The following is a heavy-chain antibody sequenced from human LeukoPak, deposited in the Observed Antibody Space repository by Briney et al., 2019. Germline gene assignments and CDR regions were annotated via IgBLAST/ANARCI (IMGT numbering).Heavy chain of an antibody. Sequence: GGSLRLSCAASGFSFSDHYMDWVRQAPGKGLEWVGRSRNKANSYTTEYAASVKGRFTISRDDSKNSLYLQMNSLRAEDTAVYYCARRYCSSTSCLLDYWGQGTLVTVSS. D-gene: IGHD2-2*01. CDR2: SRNKANSYTT. CDR1: GFSFSDHY. J-gene: IGHJ4*02. CDR3: ARRYCSSTSCLLDY. V-gene: IGHV3-72*01.